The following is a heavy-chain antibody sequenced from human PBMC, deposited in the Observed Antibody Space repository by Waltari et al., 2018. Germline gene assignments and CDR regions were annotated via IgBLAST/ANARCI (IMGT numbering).Heavy chain of an antibody. Sequence: QVQLVQSGGGLVQPGRSLRLSCVASGFRFFDYGMHWVRQAPGKGLEWVAILWRDGSNEYYAESVKGRFSMSRVNFRNTLFLQMNNLGAEDTAVYYCVRDGGATVSCFGYFDYWGQGTLVTVSS. D-gene: IGHD1-1*01. V-gene: IGHV3-33*01. CDR3: VRDGGATVSCFGYFDY. CDR2: LWRDGSNE. CDR1: GFRFFDYG. J-gene: IGHJ4*02.